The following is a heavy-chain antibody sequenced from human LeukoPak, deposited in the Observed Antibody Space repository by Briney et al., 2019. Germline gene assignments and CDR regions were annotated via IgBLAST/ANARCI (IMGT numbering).Heavy chain of an antibody. D-gene: IGHD3-9*01. CDR3: ARVYYDILTGYYDSPDAFDI. J-gene: IGHJ3*02. CDR1: GGSISSYY. CDR2: IYYSGST. Sequence: SETLSLTCTVSGGSISSYYWSWIRQPPGKGLEWIGYIYYSGSTNYDPSLKSRVTISVDTSKNQFSLKLSSVTAADTAVYYCARVYYDILTGYYDSPDAFDIWGQGTMVTVSS. V-gene: IGHV4-59*08.